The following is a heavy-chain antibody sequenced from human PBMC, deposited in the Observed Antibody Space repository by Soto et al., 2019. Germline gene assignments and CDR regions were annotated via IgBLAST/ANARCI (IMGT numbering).Heavy chain of an antibody. CDR1: GYTFTTYG. V-gene: IGHV1-18*01. D-gene: IGHD3-22*01. Sequence: QVPLVQSGAEVKKPGASVKVSCKASGYTFTTYGMSWVRQAPGQGLDWMGRISTYNGNTKYAERLHGRVTMTTDTTTSTAYMELRSLRSDDTAVYYCAREPTDYYDNSGNYFLDYWGAGALVTVSS. J-gene: IGHJ4*02. CDR2: ISTYNGNT. CDR3: AREPTDYYDNSGNYFLDY.